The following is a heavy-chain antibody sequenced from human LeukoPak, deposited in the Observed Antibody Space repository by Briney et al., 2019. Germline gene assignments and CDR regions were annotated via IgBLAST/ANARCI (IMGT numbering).Heavy chain of an antibody. CDR2: INPNSGGT. Sequence: GASVNFSCKASVYTFTDYYMHGVRQAPGQGLEWMVWINPNSGGTNYAQKFQGRVTMTRDTSISTAYMELSRLRSDDTAVYYCAREGPIVGATHLVDYWGQGTLVTVSS. V-gene: IGHV1-2*02. CDR3: AREGPIVGATHLVDY. J-gene: IGHJ4*02. CDR1: VYTFTDYY. D-gene: IGHD1-26*01.